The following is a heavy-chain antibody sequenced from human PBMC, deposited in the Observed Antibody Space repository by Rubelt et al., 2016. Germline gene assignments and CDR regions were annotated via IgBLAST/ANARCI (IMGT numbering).Heavy chain of an antibody. J-gene: IGHJ4*02. CDR3: ARSGDGRTDWYFVY. CDR1: YA. D-gene: IGHD3-9*01. V-gene: IGHV3-23*01. CDR2: ISGGGGTT. Sequence: YAMSWVRQAPGKGLECVSGISGGGGTTYYADSVKGRFTISRDNSKNTVYLQMNSLRDEDTALYYCARSGDGRTDWYFVYWGQGTLVTVSS.